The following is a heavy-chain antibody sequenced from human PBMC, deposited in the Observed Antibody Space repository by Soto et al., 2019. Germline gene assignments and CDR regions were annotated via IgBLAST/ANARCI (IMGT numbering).Heavy chain of an antibody. D-gene: IGHD1-26*01. CDR1: GDSVSSNSAA. V-gene: IGHV6-1*01. Sequence: SPYLSLTCAISGDSVSSNSAAWNWIWQTPSRGLEWLGRTYYRSKWYNDYAVSVKSRITINPDTSKNQFSLQLNSVTPEDTAVYYCSRDIEIAGPTYYYYCMDIWGQETTLAVST. CDR2: TYYRSKWYN. J-gene: IGHJ6*01. CDR3: SRDIEIAGPTYYYYCMDI.